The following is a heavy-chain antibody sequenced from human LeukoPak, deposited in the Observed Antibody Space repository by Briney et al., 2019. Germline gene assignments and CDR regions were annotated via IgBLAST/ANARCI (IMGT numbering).Heavy chain of an antibody. V-gene: IGHV1-46*01. Sequence: ASVKVSCKASGYTFTSYYMHWVRQAPGQGLEWMGIINPSGGSTSYAQKFQGRVTMTGDTSTSTVYMELSSLRSEDTAVYYCAREVVSQEYSLAGLDYWGQGTLVTVSS. J-gene: IGHJ4*02. D-gene: IGHD6-6*01. CDR1: GYTFTSYY. CDR2: INPSGGST. CDR3: AREVVSQEYSLAGLDY.